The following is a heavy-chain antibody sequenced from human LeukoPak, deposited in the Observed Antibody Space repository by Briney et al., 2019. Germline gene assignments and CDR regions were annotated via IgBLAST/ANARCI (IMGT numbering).Heavy chain of an antibody. Sequence: ASVKVSCKASGYTFTGYYMHWVRQAPGQGLEWMGWINPNSGGTNYARKFQGRVTMTRDTSISTAYMEQSRLRSDDTAVYYCAREKVVPAATVFYYGMDVWGQGTTVTVSS. D-gene: IGHD2-2*01. CDR1: GYTFTGYY. V-gene: IGHV1-2*02. CDR3: AREKVVPAATVFYYGMDV. CDR2: INPNSGGT. J-gene: IGHJ6*02.